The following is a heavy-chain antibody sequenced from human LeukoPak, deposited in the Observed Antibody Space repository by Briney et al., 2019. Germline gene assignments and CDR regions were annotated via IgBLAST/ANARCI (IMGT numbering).Heavy chain of an antibody. D-gene: IGHD6-19*01. J-gene: IGHJ4*02. CDR3: ARAWSSGWYEDY. V-gene: IGHV3-11*06. CDR2: ISTSSTYT. Sequence: GGSLRLSCLASGFTFSDYYMSWIRKAPGKGLEWVSYISTSSTYTNYADSVKGRFTVSRDNAKNSLYLQMNSLRAEDTAVYYCARAWSSGWYEDYWGQGTLVTVS. CDR1: GFTFSDYY.